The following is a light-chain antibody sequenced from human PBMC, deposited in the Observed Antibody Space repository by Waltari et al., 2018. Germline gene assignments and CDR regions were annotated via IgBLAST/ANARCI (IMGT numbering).Light chain of an antibody. CDR3: QQSFTLPFT. V-gene: IGKV1-39*01. J-gene: IGKJ3*01. Sequence: DIQMTQSPSSLSASVGDRLTITCRASQSISSYLNWYQQKPGKAPKLLIYAASSLQSGVPSRFSGSGSGTDFTLTISSLQPEDFATYYCQQSFTLPFTFGPGTKVDVK. CDR2: AAS. CDR1: QSISSY.